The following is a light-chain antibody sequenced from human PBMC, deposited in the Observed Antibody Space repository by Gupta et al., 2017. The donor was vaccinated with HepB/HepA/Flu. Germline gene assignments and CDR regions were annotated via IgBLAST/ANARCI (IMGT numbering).Light chain of an antibody. CDR3: QQYGSAPLT. Sequence: EIVLTQSPGTLSLSPGERATLSCRASQSVSSSYLAWYQQKPGQAPRLLIDGASSRATGIPDRFSGRGSGTDCTRTSSRVEPEDLAVYYCQQYGSAPLTFGGGTKVEIK. CDR2: GAS. CDR1: QSVSSSY. V-gene: IGKV3-20*01. J-gene: IGKJ4*01.